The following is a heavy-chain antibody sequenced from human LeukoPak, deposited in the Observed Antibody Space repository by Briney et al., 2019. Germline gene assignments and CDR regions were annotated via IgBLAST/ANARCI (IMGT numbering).Heavy chain of an antibody. Sequence: PGGSLRLSCAASGFTFSSYAMSWVRQAPGKGLELVSAISGSGGSTYYADSVNGRFTISRDNSKNTLYLQMNSLRAEDTAVYYCAKDIMTTVTTSADYWGQGTLVTVSS. J-gene: IGHJ4*02. D-gene: IGHD4-17*01. CDR3: AKDIMTTVTTSADY. CDR2: ISGSGGST. V-gene: IGHV3-23*01. CDR1: GFTFSSYA.